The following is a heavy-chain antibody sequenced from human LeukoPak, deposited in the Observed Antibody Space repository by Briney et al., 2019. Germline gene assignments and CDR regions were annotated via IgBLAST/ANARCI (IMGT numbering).Heavy chain of an antibody. CDR3: ARDPIGYCSSTSCYADAFDI. CDR1: GYTFTSYG. J-gene: IGHJ3*02. V-gene: IGHV1-18*01. D-gene: IGHD2-2*01. Sequence: ASVKVSCKASGYTFTSYGISWVRQAPGQGLEWMGWISAYNGNTNYAQKLQGRVTMTTDTSTSTAYMELRSLRSDDTAVYYCARDPIGYCSSTSCYADAFDIWGQGTMVTVSS. CDR2: ISAYNGNT.